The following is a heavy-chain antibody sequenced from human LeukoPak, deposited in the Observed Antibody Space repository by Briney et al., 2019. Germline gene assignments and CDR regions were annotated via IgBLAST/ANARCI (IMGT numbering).Heavy chain of an antibody. J-gene: IGHJ5*02. CDR2: ISAYNGNT. CDR3: ARYYFDFWSGYYSGGTNWFDP. D-gene: IGHD3-3*01. Sequence: GASVKVSCKASGYTFTGYGISWVRQAPGQGLEWMGWISAYNGNTNYAQKLQGRVTMTTDTSTSTAYMELRSLRSDDTAVYYCARYYFDFWSGYYSGGTNWFDPWGQGTLVTVSS. V-gene: IGHV1-18*01. CDR1: GYTFTGYG.